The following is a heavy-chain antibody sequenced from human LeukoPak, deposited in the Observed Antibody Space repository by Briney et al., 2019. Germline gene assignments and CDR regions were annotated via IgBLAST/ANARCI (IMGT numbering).Heavy chain of an antibody. CDR2: ISSSGNTT. CDR3: ARDGGSSWYFDY. CDR1: GFSFSNVY. Sequence: SGGSLRLSCAASGFSFSNVYMSWIRQAPGKGLECVSYISSSGNTTYYSDSVRGRFTISRDNAKNSLHLQMNSLRAEDTAVYYCARDGGSSWYFDYWGQGTLATVSS. V-gene: IGHV3-11*04. D-gene: IGHD6-13*01. J-gene: IGHJ4*02.